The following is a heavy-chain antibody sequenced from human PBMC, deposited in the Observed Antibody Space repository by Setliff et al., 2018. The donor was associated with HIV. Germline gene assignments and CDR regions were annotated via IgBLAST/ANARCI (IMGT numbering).Heavy chain of an antibody. V-gene: IGHV3-66*01. Sequence: LRLSCAASGFTVSSNYMSWVRQAPGKGLEWVSIIYSGSSTSYYADSVKGRFTISRDNSKNTLYLQMTSLRAEDTATYYCAKAWGSGYPSFESALMFDVWGQGTLVTVSS. CDR2: IYSGSSTS. D-gene: IGHD3-16*01. J-gene: IGHJ4*02. CDR1: GFTVSSNY. CDR3: AKAWGSGYPSFESALMFDV.